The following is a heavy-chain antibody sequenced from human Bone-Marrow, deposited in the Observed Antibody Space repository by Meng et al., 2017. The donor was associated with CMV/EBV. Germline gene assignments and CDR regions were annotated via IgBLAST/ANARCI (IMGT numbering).Heavy chain of an antibody. Sequence: VSSNSAAWNWIRQSPSRGLAWLGRTYYRSKWYNAYAVSVKSRITINPDTSKTQFSLQLNSVTPEDTAVYYCARDRGYYYGYYGMDVWGQGTTVTVSS. V-gene: IGHV6-1*01. D-gene: IGHD3-10*01. CDR3: ARDRGYYYGYYGMDV. CDR1: VSSNSAA. CDR2: TYYRSKWYN. J-gene: IGHJ6*02.